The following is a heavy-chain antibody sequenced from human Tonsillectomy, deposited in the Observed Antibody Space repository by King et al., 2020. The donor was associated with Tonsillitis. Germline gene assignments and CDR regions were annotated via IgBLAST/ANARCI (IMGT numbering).Heavy chain of an antibody. V-gene: IGHV3-66*01. CDR2: IYSGAGT. CDR1: GFTVSSNY. CDR3: ARDLPSTWALDC. D-gene: IGHD6-13*01. Sequence: VQLVESGGGLVQPGGSLRLSCAASGFTVSSNYMSWVRQAPGKGLERVSVIYSGAGTYYADSVKGRFTISRDNSNNTLYLQMNSLRAEDTAVYYCARDLPSTWALDCWGQRTLVTVSS. J-gene: IGHJ4*02.